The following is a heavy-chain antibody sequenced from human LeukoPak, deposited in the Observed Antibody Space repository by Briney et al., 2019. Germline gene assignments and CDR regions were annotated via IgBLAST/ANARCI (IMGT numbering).Heavy chain of an antibody. Sequence: PSETLSLTCAVSGYSMSSGYFWGWIRQPPGKGLEWIGSIYHSGSTYYNPSPKSRVTISVDTSNNQFSLNLSSVTAADTAVYYCARDNNYGDYGMDVWGKGTTVTVSS. J-gene: IGHJ6*04. CDR1: GYSMSSGYF. D-gene: IGHD4-17*01. CDR2: IYHSGST. CDR3: ARDNNYGDYGMDV. V-gene: IGHV4-38-2*02.